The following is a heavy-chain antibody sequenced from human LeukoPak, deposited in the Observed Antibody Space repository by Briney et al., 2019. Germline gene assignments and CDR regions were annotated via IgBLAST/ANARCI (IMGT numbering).Heavy chain of an antibody. CDR2: IYSGGST. V-gene: IGHV3-66*01. CDR3: ARDDYKGYFDY. Sequence: GGSLRLPCAASGFTVSTNYMSWVRQAPGKGLEWVSVIYSGGSTFYADSVKGRFTISRGNSKNTLYLQMNSLRAEDTAVYYCARDDYKGYFDYWGEGTLATVSS. CDR1: GFTVSTNY. J-gene: IGHJ4*02. D-gene: IGHD4-11*01.